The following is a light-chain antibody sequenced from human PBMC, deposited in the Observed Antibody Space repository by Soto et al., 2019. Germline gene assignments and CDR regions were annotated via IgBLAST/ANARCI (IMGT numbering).Light chain of an antibody. CDR2: DAS. V-gene: IGKV3-11*01. J-gene: IGKJ4*01. Sequence: EIVLTQSTATLSLSPGERATLSCRASQSVSSYLAWYQPKPGQAPRLLIYDASNRATGIPARFSGSGSGTDFTLTIISLEPEDFAVYYCQQRINWLTFGGGTKVEIK. CDR1: QSVSSY. CDR3: QQRINWLT.